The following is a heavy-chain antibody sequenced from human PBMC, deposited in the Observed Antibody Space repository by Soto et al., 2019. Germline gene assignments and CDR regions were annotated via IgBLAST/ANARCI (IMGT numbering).Heavy chain of an antibody. J-gene: IGHJ6*02. V-gene: IGHV3-53*02. CDR1: GFTVSSDS. Sequence: EVQLVETGGDLIQPGGSLRLSCAASGFTVSSDSMTWVRQAPGKGLEWISIIYSDNNTYYADSVKGRFSISRDTSKNILYLQMNSLRAEDTAEYYCARHYSAMGVWGQGTTVTVSS. CDR3: ARHYSAMGV. CDR2: IYSDNNT.